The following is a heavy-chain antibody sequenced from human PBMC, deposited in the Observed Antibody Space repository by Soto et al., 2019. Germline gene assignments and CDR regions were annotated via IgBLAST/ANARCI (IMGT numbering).Heavy chain of an antibody. Sequence: ASVKVSCKASGYTFLSYYVHWVRQAPGQGLEWMGIVNPGDGSTTYSQTLRGRVTMTRDTSTRTVFLELSSLRSEDTAVYYCARSTGWLGWFDPWGQGTLVTVSS. CDR1: GYTFLSYY. D-gene: IGHD2-8*02. V-gene: IGHV1-46*04. CDR3: ARSTGWLGWFDP. J-gene: IGHJ5*02. CDR2: VNPGDGST.